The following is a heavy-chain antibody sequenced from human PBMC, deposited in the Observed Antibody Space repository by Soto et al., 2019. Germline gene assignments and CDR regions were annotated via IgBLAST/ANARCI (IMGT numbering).Heavy chain of an antibody. D-gene: IGHD3-10*01. CDR1: GDSISSHS. V-gene: IGHV4-59*11. CDR3: ASRTTVFGSGSYLDS. CDR2: IYYSGTT. J-gene: IGHJ4*02. Sequence: QVQLQESGPGLVKPSETLSLTCTVSGDSISSHSWSWIRQPPGKGLEWIGYIYYSGTTSYNPSLESRVTISVDTSNNQFSLRLSAVTAADTAVYYCASRTTVFGSGSYLDSWGQGTLVTVSS.